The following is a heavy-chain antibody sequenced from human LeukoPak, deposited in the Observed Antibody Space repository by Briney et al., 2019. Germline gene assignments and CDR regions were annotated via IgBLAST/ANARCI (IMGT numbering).Heavy chain of an antibody. J-gene: IGHJ6*03. Sequence: GSSVKVSCKASGGTFSSYAISWVRQAPGQGLEWMGGIIPIFCTANYAQKFQGRVTITTDESTSTAYMELCSLRSEDTAVYYCARGSEVTIFGVVHYMDVWGKGTTVTVSS. D-gene: IGHD3-3*01. CDR3: ARGSEVTIFGVVHYMDV. CDR1: GGTFSSYA. CDR2: IIPIFCTA. V-gene: IGHV1-69*05.